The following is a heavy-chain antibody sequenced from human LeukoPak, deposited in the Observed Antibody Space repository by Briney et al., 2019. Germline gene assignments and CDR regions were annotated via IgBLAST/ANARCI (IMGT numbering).Heavy chain of an antibody. Sequence: ASVKVSCKASGYTFTGYYMHWVRQAPGQGLEWMGWINPNSGGTNYAQKFQGRVTMTRDTSISTAYMELSRLRSDDTAVYYCARAYVLRFLEWLPNYYYYYYMDVWGQGTMVTVSS. CDR3: ARAYVLRFLEWLPNYYYYYYMDV. D-gene: IGHD3-3*01. V-gene: IGHV1-2*02. J-gene: IGHJ6*03. CDR1: GYTFTGYY. CDR2: INPNSGGT.